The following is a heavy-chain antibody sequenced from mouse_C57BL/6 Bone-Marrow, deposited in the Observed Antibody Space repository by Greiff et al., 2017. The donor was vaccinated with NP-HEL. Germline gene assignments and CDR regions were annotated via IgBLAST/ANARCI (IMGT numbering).Heavy chain of an antibody. D-gene: IGHD1-1*01. CDR1: GYAFSSSW. J-gene: IGHJ1*03. CDR2: IYPGDGDT. CDR3: ARGTTVGAPGYFDV. V-gene: IGHV1-82*01. Sequence: QVQLKESGPELVKPGASVKISCKASGYAFSSSWMNWVKQRPGKGLEWIGRIYPGDGDTNYNGKFKGKATLTADKSSSTAYMQLSSLTSEDSAVYFCARGTTVGAPGYFDVWGTGTTVTVSS.